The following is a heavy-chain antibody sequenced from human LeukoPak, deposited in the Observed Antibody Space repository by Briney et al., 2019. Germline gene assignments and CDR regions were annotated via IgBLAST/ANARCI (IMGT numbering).Heavy chain of an antibody. Sequence: ASVKVSCKVSGYTLTELSMHWVRQALGKGLEWMGGFDPEDGETIYAQKFQGRVTMTEDTSTDTAYMELSSLRSEDTAVYYCATVGYYDSSGSDLISHAFDIWGQGTMVTVSS. V-gene: IGHV1-24*01. CDR3: ATVGYYDSSGSDLISHAFDI. J-gene: IGHJ3*02. D-gene: IGHD3-22*01. CDR1: GYTLTELS. CDR2: FDPEDGET.